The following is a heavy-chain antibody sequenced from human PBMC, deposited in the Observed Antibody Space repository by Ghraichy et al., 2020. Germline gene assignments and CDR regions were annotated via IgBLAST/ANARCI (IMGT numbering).Heavy chain of an antibody. V-gene: IGHV4-39*01. CDR3: ARTSYYDFWSGPILL. Sequence: SETLSLTCTVSGGSISSSSYYWGWIRQPPGKGLEWIGSIYYSGSTYYNPSLKSRVTISVDTSKNQFSLKLSSVTAADTAVYYCARTSYYDFWSGPILLWGQGTMVTVSS. CDR2: IYYSGST. D-gene: IGHD3-3*01. J-gene: IGHJ3*01. CDR1: GGSISSSSYY.